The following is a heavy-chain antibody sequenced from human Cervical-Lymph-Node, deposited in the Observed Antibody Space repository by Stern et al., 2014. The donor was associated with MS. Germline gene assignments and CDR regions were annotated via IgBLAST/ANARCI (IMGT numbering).Heavy chain of an antibody. J-gene: IGHJ5*02. CDR1: GGTFSSYA. Sequence: VQLVESGAEVKKPGSSVKVSCKASGGTFSSYAISWVRQAPGQGLEWMRGIIPIFGTANYAQKFQGRVTITADESTSTAYMELSSLRSEDTAVYYCARDPRYCSGGSCYSWFDPWGQGTLVTVSS. CDR3: ARDPRYCSGGSCYSWFDP. CDR2: IIPIFGTA. V-gene: IGHV1-69*01. D-gene: IGHD2-15*01.